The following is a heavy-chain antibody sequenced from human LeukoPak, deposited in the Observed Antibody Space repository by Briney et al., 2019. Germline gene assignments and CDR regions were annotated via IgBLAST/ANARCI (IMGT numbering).Heavy chain of an antibody. J-gene: IGHJ3*02. CDR1: GDSVSSNSAA. CDR2: TYYRSKWYN. D-gene: IGHD3-10*01. Sequence: SQTLSLTCAISGDSVSSNSAAWNWIRQSPSRGLEWLGRTYYRSKWYNDYAVSVKSRITTNPDTSKNQFSLQLNSVTPEDTAVYYCARDRRGMVRGVIITSGAFDIWGQGTMVTVSS. CDR3: ARDRRGMVRGVIITSGAFDI. V-gene: IGHV6-1*01.